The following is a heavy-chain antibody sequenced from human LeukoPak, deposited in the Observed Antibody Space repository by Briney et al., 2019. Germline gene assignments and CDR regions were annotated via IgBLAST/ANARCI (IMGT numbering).Heavy chain of an antibody. CDR3: ARSTVLYYYMDV. CDR1: GYTVTGYY. Sequence: ASVKVSCKASGYTVTGYYMHWVRQAPGQGLEWMGWINPNSGGTSYAQKFQGRVTMTRDTSISTAYMELSRLRSDDTAVYYCARSTVLYYYMDVWGKGTTVTVSS. V-gene: IGHV1-2*02. D-gene: IGHD4-17*01. J-gene: IGHJ6*03. CDR2: INPNSGGT.